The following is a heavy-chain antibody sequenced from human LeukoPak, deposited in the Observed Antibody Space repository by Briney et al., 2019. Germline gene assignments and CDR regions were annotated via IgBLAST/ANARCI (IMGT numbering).Heavy chain of an antibody. D-gene: IGHD3-22*01. Sequence: PSETLSLTCTVSAGSISSYYWSWIRQPPGKGLEWIGYIYSSGSTNYNPSLKSRVTISVDTSKNQFSLKLSSVTAADTAVYYCARWNYYDNRGYSDDAFDIWGQGTMVTVSS. V-gene: IGHV4-59*01. CDR2: IYSSGST. J-gene: IGHJ3*02. CDR3: ARWNYYDNRGYSDDAFDI. CDR1: AGSISSYY.